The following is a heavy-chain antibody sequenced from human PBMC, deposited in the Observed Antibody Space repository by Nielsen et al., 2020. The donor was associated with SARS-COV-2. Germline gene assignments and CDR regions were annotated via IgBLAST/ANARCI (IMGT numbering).Heavy chain of an antibody. Sequence: GESLKISCAASGFTFSGSAMHWVRQASGKGLEWVGRIRSKANSYATAYAASVKGRFTISRDDSKNTAYLQMNSLKTEDTAVYYCTRVYDRRPYYYYYGMDVWGQGTTVTVSS. CDR2: IRSKANSYAT. V-gene: IGHV3-73*01. CDR1: GFTFSGSA. D-gene: IGHD3-22*01. CDR3: TRVYDRRPYYYYYGMDV. J-gene: IGHJ6*02.